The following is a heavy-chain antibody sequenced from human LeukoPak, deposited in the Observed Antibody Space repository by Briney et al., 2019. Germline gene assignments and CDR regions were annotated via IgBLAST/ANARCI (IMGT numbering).Heavy chain of an antibody. D-gene: IGHD6-19*01. J-gene: IGHJ4*02. Sequence: SETLSLTCTVSGGSISSGSYYWSWIRQPPGKGLEWIGRIYTSGSTNYNPSLKSRVTISVDTSKNQFSLKLSSVTAADTAVYYCAREPAVAGKSFDYWGQGTLVTVSS. CDR1: GGSISSGSYY. V-gene: IGHV4-61*02. CDR2: IYTSGST. CDR3: AREPAVAGKSFDY.